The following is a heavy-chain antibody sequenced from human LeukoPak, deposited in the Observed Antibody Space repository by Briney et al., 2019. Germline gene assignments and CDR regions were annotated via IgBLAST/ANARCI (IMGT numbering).Heavy chain of an antibody. J-gene: IGHJ1*01. CDR2: ISSSSSYI. V-gene: IGHV3-21*01. CDR3: ATYSSSNGREFQY. D-gene: IGHD2-2*01. Sequence: PGGSLRLSCAASGFTFKTYTMHWVRQAPGMGLEWVSSISSSSSYIFYADSVKGRFTISRDNSKNTLSLQMNSLRAEDTAVYYCATYSSSNGREFQYWGQGTLVTVSS. CDR1: GFTFKTYT.